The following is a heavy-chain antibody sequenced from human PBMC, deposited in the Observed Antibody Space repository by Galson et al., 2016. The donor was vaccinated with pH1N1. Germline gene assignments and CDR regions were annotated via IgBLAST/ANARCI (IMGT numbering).Heavy chain of an antibody. CDR3: SKAYSSSSGYYFEY. CDR1: GFTFSSYA. Sequence: SLRLSCAASGFTFSSYAMHWVRQAPGRGLEWVSTITGSGGITYYPDSVKGRFTISRDNAKNTLYLQMNSLRDEDTAVYHCSKAYSSSSGYYFEYWGQGALVTVSS. D-gene: IGHD6-6*01. V-gene: IGHV3-23*01. J-gene: IGHJ4*02. CDR2: ITGSGGIT.